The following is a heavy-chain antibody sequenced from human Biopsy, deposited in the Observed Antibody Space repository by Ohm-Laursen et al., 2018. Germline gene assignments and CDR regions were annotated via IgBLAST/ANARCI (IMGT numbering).Heavy chain of an antibody. D-gene: IGHD3-22*01. J-gene: IGHJ5*02. Sequence: TLSLTCTVSGGSISNNNYYWGWIRQPPGKGLEWIGSIFYRGSTHYKPSLKSRVNISVDTTKNQFSLKLNSVTAADTAVYYCARDYDTSGYYYVSWGQGTLVTISS. CDR3: ARDYDTSGYYYVS. CDR1: GGSISNNNYY. CDR2: IFYRGST. V-gene: IGHV4-39*01.